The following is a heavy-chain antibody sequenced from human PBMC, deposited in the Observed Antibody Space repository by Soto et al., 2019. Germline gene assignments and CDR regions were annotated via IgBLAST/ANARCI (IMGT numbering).Heavy chain of an antibody. CDR2: ISYDGNHQ. D-gene: IGHD2-2*01. CDR3: ASPDIVVVPAASQVDY. J-gene: IGHJ4*02. CDR1: GITFVTYA. Sequence: QVQLVESGGGVVQPGRSLRLSCAASGITFVTYAMHWVRRAPGKGLEWVAVISYDGNHQYYADSVQGRFTISRDNSKNTLYLQMNSLRAEDTAVYYCASPDIVVVPAASQVDYWGQGTLVTVSS. V-gene: IGHV3-30-3*01.